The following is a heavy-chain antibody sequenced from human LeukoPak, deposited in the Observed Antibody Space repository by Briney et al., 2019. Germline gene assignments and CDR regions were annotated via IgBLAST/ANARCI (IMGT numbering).Heavy chain of an antibody. J-gene: IGHJ4*02. V-gene: IGHV4-34*01. D-gene: IGHD5-18*01. CDR3: ARGRYSYGYGGLNY. CDR1: SGSFSGYY. Sequence: SETLSLTCAVYSGSFSGYYWSWIRQPPGKGLEWIGEINHSGSTNYNPSLKSRVTISVDTSKNQFSLKLSSVTAADTAVYYCARGRYSYGYGGLNYWGQGTLVTVSS. CDR2: INHSGST.